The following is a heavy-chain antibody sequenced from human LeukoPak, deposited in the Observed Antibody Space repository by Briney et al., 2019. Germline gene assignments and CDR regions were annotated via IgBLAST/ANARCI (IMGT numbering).Heavy chain of an antibody. CDR3: AKAGYNYGVNYYGMDV. D-gene: IGHD5-18*01. Sequence: GGSLRLSCAASGFTFSSYAMRWVRQAPGKGLQWVSGIGGSGAHTHYADSVKGRFTVSRDNSKNTLYLQMNSLRADDTAIYYCAKAGYNYGVNYYGMDVWGRGTTVTASS. V-gene: IGHV3-23*01. CDR1: GFTFSSYA. J-gene: IGHJ6*02. CDR2: IGGSGAHT.